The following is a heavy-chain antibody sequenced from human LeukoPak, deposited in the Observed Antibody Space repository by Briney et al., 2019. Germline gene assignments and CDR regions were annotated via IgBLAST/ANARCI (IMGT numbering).Heavy chain of an antibody. V-gene: IGHV4-59*08. J-gene: IGHJ4*02. CDR2: IYYSGNT. CDR1: GGSISNFY. Sequence: SETLSLTCTVYGGSISNFYWSWIRQPPGEGLEWIGYIYYSGNTNYNHPLKSRVTISIDTSKNQFSLNLTSVTAADTAVYYCARGGLGGITAYSNYLFDYWGQGTLVTVSS. D-gene: IGHD4-11*01. CDR3: ARGGLGGITAYSNYLFDY.